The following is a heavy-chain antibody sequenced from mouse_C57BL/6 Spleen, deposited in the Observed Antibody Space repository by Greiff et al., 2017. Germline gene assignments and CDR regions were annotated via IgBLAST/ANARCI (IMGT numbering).Heavy chain of an antibody. CDR3: ARGYYGNYVGFAY. CDR2: IDPSDSET. V-gene: IGHV1-52*01. Sequence: VKLQQPGAELVRPGSSVKLSCKASGYTFTSYWMHWVKQRPIQGLEWIGNIDPSDSETHYNQKFKDKATLTVDKSSSTAYMQLSSLTSEDSAVYYCARGYYGNYVGFAYWGQGTLVTVSA. J-gene: IGHJ3*01. D-gene: IGHD2-1*01. CDR1: GYTFTSYW.